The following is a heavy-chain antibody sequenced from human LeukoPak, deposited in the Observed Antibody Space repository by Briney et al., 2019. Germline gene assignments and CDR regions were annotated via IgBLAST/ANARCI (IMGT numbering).Heavy chain of an antibody. CDR1: GGSISSSNW. J-gene: IGHJ6*03. V-gene: IGHV4-4*02. CDR3: ARAGYSSSWFYYYYMDV. Sequence: SETLSLTCAVSGGSISSSNWWSWVRQPPGKGLEWIGEINHSGSTNYNPSLKSRVTISVDTSKNQFSLKLSSVTAADTAVYYCARAGYSSSWFYYYYMDVWGKGTTVTISS. D-gene: IGHD6-13*01. CDR2: INHSGST.